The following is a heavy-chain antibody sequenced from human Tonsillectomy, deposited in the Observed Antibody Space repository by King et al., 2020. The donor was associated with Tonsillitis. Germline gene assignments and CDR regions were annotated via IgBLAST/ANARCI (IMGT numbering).Heavy chain of an antibody. D-gene: IGHD2-2*01. V-gene: IGHV3-30-3*01. J-gene: IGHJ6*03. Sequence: VQLVESGGGVVQPGRSLILSCAASGFTFTTYAMHWVRHAPGKGRELVGLISSDGVTNSYPDTVTVRYTTSTDNYKNTPYLPMNSLSAEDTAVYYCARAGFCDSTSCYRYYYYMDVWGKGTTVTVSS. CDR2: ISSDGVTN. CDR3: ARAGFCDSTSCYRYYYYMDV. CDR1: GFTFTTYA.